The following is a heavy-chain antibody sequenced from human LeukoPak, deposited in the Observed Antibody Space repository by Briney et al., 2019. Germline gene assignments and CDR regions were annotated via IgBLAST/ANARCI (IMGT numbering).Heavy chain of an antibody. V-gene: IGHV1-2*02. CDR3: AREDYSGSPNDFDY. CDR1: GYTFTDYY. J-gene: IGHJ4*02. Sequence: ASVKVSCKAFGYTFTDYYIHWVRQAPGQGLEWMGWINPYSGDTNYAQKFQGRVTMTWDTSISTAYMEVSRLRSDGTAMYFCAREDYSGSPNDFDYWGQGTLVTVSS. D-gene: IGHD1-26*01. CDR2: INPYSGDT.